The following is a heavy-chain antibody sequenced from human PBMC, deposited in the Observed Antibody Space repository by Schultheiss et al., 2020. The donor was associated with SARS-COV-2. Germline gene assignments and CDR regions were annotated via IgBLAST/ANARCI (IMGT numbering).Heavy chain of an antibody. J-gene: IGHJ4*02. V-gene: IGHV3-74*01. CDR1: GFTFSSYW. D-gene: IGHD3-22*01. Sequence: GESLKISCAASGFTFSSYWMHWVRQAPGKGLVWVSRINSDGSSTSYADSVKGRFTISRDNAKNTLYLQMNSLRAEDTALYYCARDTRTYYYDSSFDYWGQGTLVTVSS. CDR2: INSDGSST. CDR3: ARDTRTYYYDSSFDY.